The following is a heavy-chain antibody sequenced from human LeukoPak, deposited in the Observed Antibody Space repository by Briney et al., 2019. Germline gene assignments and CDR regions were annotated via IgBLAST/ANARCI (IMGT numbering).Heavy chain of an antibody. J-gene: IGHJ5*02. Sequence: SQTLSLTCTISGGSTNSDLYYWAWIRQPAGKRLEWIGRIYTNGWTDYNPSLKSRVTISVDTSKNQFSLKLSFVTAADTAFYYCASGSGWNSFDPWGQGTLVTVSS. CDR2: IYTNGWT. CDR1: GGSTNSDLYY. V-gene: IGHV4-61*02. D-gene: IGHD6-19*01. CDR3: ASGSGWNSFDP.